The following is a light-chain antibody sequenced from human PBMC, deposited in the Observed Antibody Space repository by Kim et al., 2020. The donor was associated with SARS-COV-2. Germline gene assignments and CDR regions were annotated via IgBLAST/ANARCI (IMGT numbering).Light chain of an antibody. V-gene: IGLV1-36*01. CDR2: YDD. CDR1: SSNIGNNA. J-gene: IGLJ3*02. Sequence: RQRVTISCSGSSSNIGNNAVNWYQQLPGKAPKLLIYYDDLLPSGVSDRFSGSKSGTSASLAISGLQSEDEADYYCGAWDDSLNGRVFGGGTQLTVL. CDR3: GAWDDSLNGRV.